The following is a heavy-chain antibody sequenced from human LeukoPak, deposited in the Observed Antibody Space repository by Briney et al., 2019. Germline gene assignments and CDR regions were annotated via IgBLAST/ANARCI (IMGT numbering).Heavy chain of an antibody. Sequence: PSETLSLTCAVYGGSFSGYYWSWIRQPTGKGLEWIGEINHSGSTNYNPSLKSRVTISVDTSKNQFSLKLSSVTAADTAVYYCARALGYCSGGSCTRGYNWFDPWGQGTLVTVPS. V-gene: IGHV4-34*01. CDR1: GGSFSGYY. D-gene: IGHD2-15*01. CDR2: INHSGST. CDR3: ARALGYCSGGSCTRGYNWFDP. J-gene: IGHJ5*02.